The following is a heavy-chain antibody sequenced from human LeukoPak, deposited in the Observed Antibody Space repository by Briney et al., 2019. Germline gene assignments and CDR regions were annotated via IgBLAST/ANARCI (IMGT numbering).Heavy chain of an antibody. D-gene: IGHD3-22*01. V-gene: IGHV3-7*01. CDR3: AKEDVVVITIRYFQH. Sequence: PGGSLRLSCAASGFTFAGWWVNWVRQAPGRGLEWVATINEDGSEKYHVDSVKGRFTISRDNSKNTLYLQMNSLRTEDTAIYYCAKEDVVVITIRYFQHWGQGTLVTVSS. J-gene: IGHJ1*01. CDR1: GFTFAGWW. CDR2: INEDGSEK.